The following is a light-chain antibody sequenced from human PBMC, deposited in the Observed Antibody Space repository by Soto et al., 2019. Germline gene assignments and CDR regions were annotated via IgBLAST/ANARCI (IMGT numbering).Light chain of an antibody. CDR3: RSYTNINTRACV. CDR2: EVT. Sequence: QSVLPQPASVSGSPGHAITIACTGTSGDIGSYNRVSWYQQHPGKAPKLIIYEVTDRPSGVSNRFSGSKSGNTASLTISGLQAEDEAEYYCRSYTNINTRACVFGTGTKVTVL. J-gene: IGLJ1*01. V-gene: IGLV2-14*01. CDR1: SGDIGSYNR.